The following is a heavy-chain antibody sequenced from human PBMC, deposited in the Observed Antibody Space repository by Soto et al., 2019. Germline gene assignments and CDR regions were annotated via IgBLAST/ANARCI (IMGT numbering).Heavy chain of an antibody. CDR2: ISAYNGNT. CDR1: GYTFTSYG. CDR3: ASLAGAIAARPVNYYYMDV. J-gene: IGHJ6*03. D-gene: IGHD6-6*01. Sequence: ASVKVSCKASGYTFTSYGISWVRQAPGQGLEWMGWISAYNGNTNYAQKLQGRVTMTTDTSTSTAYMELRSLRSDDTAVYYCASLAGAIAARPVNYYYMDVWGKGTTVTVSS. V-gene: IGHV1-18*01.